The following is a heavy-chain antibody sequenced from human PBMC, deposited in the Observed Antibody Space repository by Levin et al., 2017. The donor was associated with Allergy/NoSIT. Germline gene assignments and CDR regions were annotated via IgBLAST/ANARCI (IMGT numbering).Heavy chain of an antibody. D-gene: IGHD6-13*01. Sequence: GGSLRLSCTASGFTFSNYPMSWVRQTPGKGLEWISAIGASSGTTYYADSVKGRFTISKDYSTNILYLQMNSLRAEDTAVYYCARHLLAAGREYDYWGQGTLVTVSS. CDR3: ARHLLAAGREYDY. J-gene: IGHJ4*02. V-gene: IGHV3-23*01. CDR2: IGASSGTT. CDR1: GFTFSNYP.